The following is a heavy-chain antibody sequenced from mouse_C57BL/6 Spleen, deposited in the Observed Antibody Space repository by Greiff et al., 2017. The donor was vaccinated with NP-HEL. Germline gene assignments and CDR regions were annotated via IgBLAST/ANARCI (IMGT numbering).Heavy chain of an antibody. CDR1: GFPFGDFY. Sequence: DVQLQESGGGLVQPGGSLKLSLPASGFPFGDFYRYWLRKTPEKRLEWVAYISNGGGSTYYPDTVKGRFTISRDNAKNTLYLQMSRLKSEDTAMYYCARQLDWYFDVWGTGTTVTVSS. CDR2: ISNGGGST. V-gene: IGHV5-12*01. J-gene: IGHJ1*03. CDR3: ARQLDWYFDV. D-gene: IGHD4-1*01.